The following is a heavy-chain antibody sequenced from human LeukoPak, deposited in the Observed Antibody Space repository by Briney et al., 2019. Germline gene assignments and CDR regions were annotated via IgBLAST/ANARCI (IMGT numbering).Heavy chain of an antibody. J-gene: IGHJ5*02. CDR3: ARGTVFGVATNWFDA. Sequence: SETLSLTCSVSGGSISGYYWSWIRQPPGKGLEWIGDMYYSGSTNYNPSLKSRVTISVDTSKKQISLRLNSVTAADTAVYYCARGTVFGVATNWFDAWGQGTLVTVSS. D-gene: IGHD3-3*01. CDR2: MYYSGST. CDR1: GGSISGYY. V-gene: IGHV4-59*01.